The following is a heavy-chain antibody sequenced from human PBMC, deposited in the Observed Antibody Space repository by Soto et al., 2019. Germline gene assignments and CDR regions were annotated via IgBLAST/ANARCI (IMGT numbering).Heavy chain of an antibody. Sequence: QVQLVQSGAEVKKPGASVKVSCKASGYTFTSYYMHWVRQAPGQGLEWMGIINPSGGSTSYAQKFQGRVTMTRDTSTSTVYMELSSLRSEDTAVYYCASGYGSGGSCYSMDYYYMDVWGKGTTVTVSS. CDR2: INPSGGST. CDR3: ASGYGSGGSCYSMDYYYMDV. J-gene: IGHJ6*03. D-gene: IGHD2-15*01. CDR1: GYTFTSYY. V-gene: IGHV1-46*03.